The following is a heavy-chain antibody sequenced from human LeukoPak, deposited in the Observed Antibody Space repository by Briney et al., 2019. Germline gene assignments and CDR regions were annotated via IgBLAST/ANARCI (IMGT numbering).Heavy chain of an antibody. V-gene: IGHV4-39*01. Sequence: SETLSLTCTVSGGSITGSTYYWAWFRQPPGKGLEWIGSLYHTGSTYYSPSLKSRVSLFLDTSKSQFSLKVTSVTAADTAVYYCARRSGDWAVNWFDPWGQGTLVSASS. D-gene: IGHD2-21*02. CDR3: ARRSGDWAVNWFDP. J-gene: IGHJ5*02. CDR2: LYHTGST. CDR1: GGSITGSTYY.